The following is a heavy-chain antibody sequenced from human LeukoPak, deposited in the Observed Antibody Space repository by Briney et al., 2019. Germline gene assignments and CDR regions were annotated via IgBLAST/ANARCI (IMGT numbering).Heavy chain of an antibody. CDR1: GFTFSSYA. J-gene: IGHJ4*02. CDR3: ARVIVVFIDY. V-gene: IGHV3-30*04. Sequence: GGSLRHSCAASGFTFSSYAMHWVRQAPGKGLEWVAVIWYDGSNKYYAVSVKGRLTISRDNSKNALYLQMNSLRAEDTAVYYCARVIVVFIDYWRQGTLVTVSS. D-gene: IGHD3-22*01. CDR2: IWYDGSNK.